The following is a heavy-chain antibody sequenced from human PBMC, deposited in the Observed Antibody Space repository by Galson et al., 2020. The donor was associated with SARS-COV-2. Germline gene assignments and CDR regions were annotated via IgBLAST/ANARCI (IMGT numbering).Heavy chain of an antibody. CDR2: ISAYNGNT. J-gene: IGHJ6*02. Sequence: ASVKVSCKASGYTFTSYGISWVRQAPGQGLEWMGWISAYNGNTNYAQKLQGRVTMTTDTSTSTAYMELRSLRSDDTAVYYCAREMVIYYDSSGSPRGYYYGMDVWGQGTTVTGSS. V-gene: IGHV1-18*01. CDR1: GYTFTSYG. D-gene: IGHD3-22*01. CDR3: AREMVIYYDSSGSPRGYYYGMDV.